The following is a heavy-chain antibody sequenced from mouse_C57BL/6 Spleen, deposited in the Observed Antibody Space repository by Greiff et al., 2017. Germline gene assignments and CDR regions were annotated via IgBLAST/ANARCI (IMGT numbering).Heavy chain of an antibody. CDR1: GFTFSNYW. J-gene: IGHJ3*01. CDR2: IRLKSDNYAT. V-gene: IGHV6-3*01. Sequence: EVKLMESGGGLVQPGGSMKLSCVASGFTFSNYWMNWVRQSPEKGLEWVAQIRLKSDNYATHYAESVKGRFTNSRDDSKSSVYLQMNNLRAADTGIYYCTGLRWSPFAYWGQGTLVTVSA. D-gene: IGHD2-3*01. CDR3: TGLRWSPFAY.